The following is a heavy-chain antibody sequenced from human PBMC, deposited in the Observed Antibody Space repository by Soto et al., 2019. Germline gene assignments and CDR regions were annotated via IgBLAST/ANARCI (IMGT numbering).Heavy chain of an antibody. D-gene: IGHD6-13*01. V-gene: IGHV4-61*01. CDR2: IYYSGST. Sequence: PSETLSLTCTVSGGSVSSGSYYWSWIRQPPGKGLEWIGYIYYSGSTNYNPSLKSRVTISVDTSKNQFSLKLSSVTAADTAVYYCATQICSSSWYFDYWGQGTLVTVSS. CDR3: ATQICSSSWYFDY. J-gene: IGHJ4*02. CDR1: GGSVSSGSYY.